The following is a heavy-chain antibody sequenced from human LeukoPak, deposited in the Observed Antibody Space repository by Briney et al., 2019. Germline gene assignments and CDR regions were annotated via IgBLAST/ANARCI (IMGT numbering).Heavy chain of an antibody. CDR1: GFTFSNYA. CDR3: ATQLYYDYVWGSYRLGYMDV. Sequence: GGSLRLSCAASGFTFSNYAMSWVRQAPGKGLEWVSAISANGRNTYYADSVKGQFTISRDDSKNTLYLQMNSLSAEDTAVYYCATQLYYDYVWGSYRLGYMDVWGKGTTVTVSS. J-gene: IGHJ6*03. V-gene: IGHV3-23*01. D-gene: IGHD3-16*02. CDR2: ISANGRNT.